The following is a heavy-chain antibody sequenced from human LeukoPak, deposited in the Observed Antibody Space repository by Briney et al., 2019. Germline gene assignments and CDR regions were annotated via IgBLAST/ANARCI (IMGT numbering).Heavy chain of an antibody. J-gene: IGHJ4*02. V-gene: IGHV1-18*01. D-gene: IGHD3-3*01. CDR3: ARVYDFWSGPLLVGEGIFDY. Sequence: ASVKVSCKASGYTFTSYGISWVRQAPGQGLEWMGWISAYNGNTNYAQKLQGRVTMTTDTSTSTAYMELRSLRSDDTAVYYCARVYDFWSGPLLVGEGIFDYWGQGTLVTVSS. CDR1: GYTFTSYG. CDR2: ISAYNGNT.